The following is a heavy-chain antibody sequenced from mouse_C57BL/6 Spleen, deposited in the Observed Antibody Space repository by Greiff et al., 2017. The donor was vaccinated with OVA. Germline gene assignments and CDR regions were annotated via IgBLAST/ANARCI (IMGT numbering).Heavy chain of an antibody. CDR3: AREGLLAPDY. V-gene: IGHV5-17*01. D-gene: IGHD1-1*01. J-gene: IGHJ2*01. CDR2: ISSGSSTI. Sequence: VQLKESGGGLVKPGGSLKLSCAASGFTFSDYGMHWVRQAPEKGLEWVAYISSGSSTIYYADTVKGRFTISRDNAKNTLFLQMTSLRSEDTAMYYCAREGLLAPDYWGQGTTLTVSS. CDR1: GFTFSDYG.